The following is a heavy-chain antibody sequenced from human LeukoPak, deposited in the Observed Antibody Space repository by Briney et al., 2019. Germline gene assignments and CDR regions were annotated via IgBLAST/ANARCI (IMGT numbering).Heavy chain of an antibody. CDR3: ATLRLVIDGYYFDY. Sequence: PSETLSLTCTGSGGSISSYYWSWIRQPAGKGLEWIGRIYPSGSTNYNPSLKSRVTMSVDTSKNQFSLKLSSVTAADTAVYYCATLRLVIDGYYFDYWGQGTLVTVSS. J-gene: IGHJ4*02. V-gene: IGHV4-4*07. CDR1: GGSISSYY. D-gene: IGHD3-9*01. CDR2: IYPSGST.